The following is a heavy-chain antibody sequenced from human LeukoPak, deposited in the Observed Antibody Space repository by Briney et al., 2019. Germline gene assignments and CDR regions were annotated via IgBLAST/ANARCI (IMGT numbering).Heavy chain of an antibody. CDR2: STYSGST. V-gene: IGHV4-34*01. J-gene: IGHJ4*02. CDR1: GGSFSGHY. Sequence: SETLSLTCAVYGGSFSGHYWTYVRQPPGKGLEWIGESTYSGSTNYNPSLKSRVTISVETSKNQFSLKLTSVTAADTAVYYCARGRTGAAALDFWGPGTLVTVSS. D-gene: IGHD2-2*01. CDR3: ARGRTGAAALDF.